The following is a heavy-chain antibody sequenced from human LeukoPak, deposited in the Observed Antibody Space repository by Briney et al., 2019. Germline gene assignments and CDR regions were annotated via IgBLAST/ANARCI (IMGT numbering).Heavy chain of an antibody. CDR3: ARAGNSGYSYPHY. Sequence: TGGSLRLSCAASGLTFSSYSMNWVRQAPGKGLEWVSSISSSSSYIYYADSVKGRFTISRDNAKNSLYLQMNSLRAEDTALYHCARAGNSGYSYPHYWGQGTLVTVSS. D-gene: IGHD5-18*01. CDR2: ISSSSSYI. J-gene: IGHJ4*02. V-gene: IGHV3-21*04. CDR1: GLTFSSYS.